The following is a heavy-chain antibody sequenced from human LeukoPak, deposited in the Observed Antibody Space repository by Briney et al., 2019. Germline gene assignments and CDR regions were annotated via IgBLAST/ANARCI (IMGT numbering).Heavy chain of an antibody. D-gene: IGHD2-15*01. Sequence: GGSLRLSCAASGFTFSSYAMHWVRQAPGKGLEWVAVISYDGSNKYYADSVKGRFTISRDSSKNTLYLQMNSLRAEDTAVYYCARGLVGYCSGGSCSFDFWGQGTLVTVSS. CDR2: ISYDGSNK. V-gene: IGHV3-30*04. CDR3: ARGLVGYCSGGSCSFDF. J-gene: IGHJ4*02. CDR1: GFTFSSYA.